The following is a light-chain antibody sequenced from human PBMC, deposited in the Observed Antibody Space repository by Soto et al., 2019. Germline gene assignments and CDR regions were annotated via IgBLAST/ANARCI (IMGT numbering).Light chain of an antibody. CDR3: QKRDTWPST. J-gene: IGKJ4*01. Sequence: ENVLTQSPATLSLSPGDSATLSCRASQAIANFLAWYQQRPGQAPRLLIYDSYYRAAGIPDRFTGSGSETDFTLTISGLQPEDSAVYLCQKRDTWPSTFRGGTQVDSK. V-gene: IGKV3-11*01. CDR2: DSY. CDR1: QAIANF.